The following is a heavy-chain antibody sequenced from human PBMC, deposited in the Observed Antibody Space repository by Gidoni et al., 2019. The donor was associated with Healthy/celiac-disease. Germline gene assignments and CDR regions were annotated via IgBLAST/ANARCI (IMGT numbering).Heavy chain of an antibody. D-gene: IGHD6-13*01. CDR2: INPNSGGT. Sequence: QVQLVQSGAEVKKPGASVKVSCKASGYTFTGYYMHWVRQAPGQGLEWMGRINPNSGGTNYAQKFQGRVTMTRDTSISTAYMELSRLRSDDTAVYYCARAQQLPYYYDYGMDVWGQGTTVTVSS. CDR1: GYTFTGYY. V-gene: IGHV1-2*06. J-gene: IGHJ6*02. CDR3: ARAQQLPYYYDYGMDV.